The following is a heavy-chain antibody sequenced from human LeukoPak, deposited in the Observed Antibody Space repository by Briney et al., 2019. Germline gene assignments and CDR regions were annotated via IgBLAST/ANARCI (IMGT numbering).Heavy chain of an antibody. CDR1: GFTFSDYY. J-gene: IGHJ4*02. D-gene: IGHD6-13*01. V-gene: IGHV3-11*01. Sequence: GGSLRLSCVASGFTFSDYYMSWIRQAPGKGLEWLSYISSSGSPISYADSVKGRFTISRDNAKNSLYLQMNSLRAEDTAVYYCARGDQIVAAGTVGYWGQGTLVTVSS. CDR2: ISSSGSPI. CDR3: ARGDQIVAAGTVGY.